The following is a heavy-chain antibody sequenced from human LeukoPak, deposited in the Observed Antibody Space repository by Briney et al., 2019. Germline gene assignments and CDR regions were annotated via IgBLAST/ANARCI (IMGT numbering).Heavy chain of an antibody. D-gene: IGHD2-2*02. CDR3: ARGASRRVPAAIS. V-gene: IGHV1-18*01. Sequence: ASVKVSCKASGYTFDDYGISWVRQAPGQGLEWMGWISTYNGATNYAQKLQGRVTMTTDTSTSTASMELRSLRSEDTAVYYCARGASRRVPAAISWGQGTLVTVSS. CDR1: GYTFDDYG. CDR2: ISTYNGAT. J-gene: IGHJ5*02.